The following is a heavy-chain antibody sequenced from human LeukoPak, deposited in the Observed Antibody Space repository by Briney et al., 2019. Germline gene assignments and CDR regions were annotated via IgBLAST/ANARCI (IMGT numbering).Heavy chain of an antibody. CDR1: GFTFSSYS. CDR3: ARARPAGDSSGYYFDY. D-gene: IGHD3-22*01. Sequence: GGSLRLSCAASGFTFSSYSMNWVRQAPGKGLEWVSYISSSSSTIYYADSVKGRFTISRDNAKNSLYLQMNSLRAEDTAVYYCARARPAGDSSGYYFDYWGQGTLVTVSS. J-gene: IGHJ4*02. V-gene: IGHV3-48*01. CDR2: ISSSSSTI.